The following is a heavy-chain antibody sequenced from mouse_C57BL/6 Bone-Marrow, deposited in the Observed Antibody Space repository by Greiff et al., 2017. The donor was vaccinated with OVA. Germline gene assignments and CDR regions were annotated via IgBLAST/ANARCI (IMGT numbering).Heavy chain of an antibody. CDR1: GYSFTGYY. D-gene: IGHD2-14*01. CDR3: ARSGDRYYFDY. V-gene: IGHV1-42*01. J-gene: IGHJ2*01. Sequence: VQLKESGPELVKPGASVKISCKASGYSFTGYYMNWVKQSPEKSLEWIGEINPSTGGTTYNQKFKAKATLTVDKSSSTAYMQLKSLTSEDSAVYYCARSGDRYYFDYWGQGTTLTVSS. CDR2: INPSTGGT.